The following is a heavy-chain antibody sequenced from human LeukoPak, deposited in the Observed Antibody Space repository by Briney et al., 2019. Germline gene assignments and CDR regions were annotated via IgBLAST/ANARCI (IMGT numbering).Heavy chain of an antibody. V-gene: IGHV4-39*07. Sequence: SETLSLTCTVSGGSITSSSYYWGWIRQPPGKGLEWIGSIYYSGSTNYNASLKSRVTISVDTSKNQFSLKLSSVTAADTAVYYCAREEDCSGGICYLGNAFDIWGQGTMVTVSS. CDR3: AREEDCSGGICYLGNAFDI. CDR2: IYYSGST. D-gene: IGHD2-15*01. J-gene: IGHJ3*02. CDR1: GGSITSSSYY.